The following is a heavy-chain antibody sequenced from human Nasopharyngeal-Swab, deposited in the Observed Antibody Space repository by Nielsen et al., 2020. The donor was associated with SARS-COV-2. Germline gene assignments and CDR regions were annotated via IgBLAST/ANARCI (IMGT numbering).Heavy chain of an antibody. CDR3: ARAQNVLRFLEWTQPFDY. V-gene: IGHV3-74*01. CDR2: INSDGSTI. J-gene: IGHJ4*02. Sequence: VRQAPGKGLVWVSRINSDGSTISYADSMKGRFTISRDNAKNTLYLQMNSLRAEDTAVYYCARAQNVLRFLEWTQPFDYWGQGTLVTVSS. D-gene: IGHD3-3*01.